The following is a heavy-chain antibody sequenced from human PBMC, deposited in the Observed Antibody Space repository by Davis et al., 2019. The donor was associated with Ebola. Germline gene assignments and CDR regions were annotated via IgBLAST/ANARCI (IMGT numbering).Heavy chain of an antibody. Sequence: GESLKISCAVSGITFSSYALTWVRQAPGKGLEWVSSIGSSSSYMYYADSVKGRFTISRDNAKNSLYLQMNSLRAEETAVYYCAGFSCGSISCSAIDDYWGQGTLVTVSS. D-gene: IGHD2-2*01. CDR1: GITFSSYA. J-gene: IGHJ4*02. V-gene: IGHV3-21*01. CDR2: IGSSSSYM. CDR3: AGFSCGSISCSAIDDY.